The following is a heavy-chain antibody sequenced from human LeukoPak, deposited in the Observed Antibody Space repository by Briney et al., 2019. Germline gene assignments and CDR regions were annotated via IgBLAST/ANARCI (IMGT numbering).Heavy chain of an antibody. D-gene: IGHD3-22*01. V-gene: IGHV5-51*03. Sequence: KPGESLKISCKGSGYSFTSYWIGWVRQMPGKGLEWVGTIYPGDSDTRYSPSLRGQVPISADKSISTAYLQWSSLKASDTAMYYCATLLGGYYYDSSGYPDYWGQGTLVTVSS. CDR3: ATLLGGYYYDSSGYPDY. J-gene: IGHJ4*02. CDR1: GYSFTSYW. CDR2: IYPGDSDT.